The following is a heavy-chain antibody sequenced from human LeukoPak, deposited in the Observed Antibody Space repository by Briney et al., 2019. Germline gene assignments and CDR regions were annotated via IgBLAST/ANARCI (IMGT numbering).Heavy chain of an antibody. CDR2: IYAGDSDI. Sequence: GESLKISCKGSGYNFTTYWIVWVRQMPGKGLEWMGIIYAGDSDIRYSPSFQGQVTISADKSISTAYLQWSSLKASDTAMYYCARRNYYFGSGSYYSPDNWFDPWGQGTLVTVSS. CDR1: GYNFTTYW. J-gene: IGHJ5*02. V-gene: IGHV5-51*01. CDR3: ARRNYYFGSGSYYSPDNWFDP. D-gene: IGHD3-10*01.